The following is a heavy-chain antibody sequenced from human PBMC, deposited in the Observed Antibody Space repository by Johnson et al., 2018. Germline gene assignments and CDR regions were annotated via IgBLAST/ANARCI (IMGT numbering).Heavy chain of an antibody. D-gene: IGHD3-16*02. J-gene: IGHJ3*02. CDR2: INHSGSP. CDR3: ARLKANGYLWGSYRNDALAI. Sequence: QVQLQQWGAGLLKPSETLSLTCAVYGGSLSGYSWSWIRQPPGKGLEWIGEINHSGSPNYNPSLKSRVIISMDTSMNQFSLKLTSVTAADTAVYYCARLKANGYLWGSYRNDALAIWGQGTVVIVSS. CDR1: GGSLSGYS. V-gene: IGHV4-34*01.